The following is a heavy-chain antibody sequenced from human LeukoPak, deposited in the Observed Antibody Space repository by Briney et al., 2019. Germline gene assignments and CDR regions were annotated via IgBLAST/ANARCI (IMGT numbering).Heavy chain of an antibody. Sequence: ASVKVSCKASGYSFTGYFIHWVRQAPGQGLEWMGCIDPNSGDTKYAQKFQGKVSMPRDTSTRTAYMELSRLRSDDTAVYFCARSGSTGYSLDYWGQGTLVTVSS. CDR2: IDPNSGDT. J-gene: IGHJ4*02. CDR3: ARSGSTGYSLDY. CDR1: GYSFTGYF. D-gene: IGHD3-22*01. V-gene: IGHV1-2*02.